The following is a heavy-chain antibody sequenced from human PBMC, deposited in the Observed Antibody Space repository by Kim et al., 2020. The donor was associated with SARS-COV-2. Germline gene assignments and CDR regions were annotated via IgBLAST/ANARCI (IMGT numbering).Heavy chain of an antibody. CDR3: ARHLGSFGYSSGWGVANWFDP. CDR2: IYYSGST. J-gene: IGHJ5*02. Sequence: SETLSLTCTVSGGSISSYYWSWIRQPPGKGLEWIGYIYYSGSTNYNPSLKSRVTISVDTSKNQFSLKLSSVTAADTAVYYCARHLGSFGYSSGWGVANWFDPWGQGTLVTVSS. V-gene: IGHV4-59*08. D-gene: IGHD6-19*01. CDR1: GGSISSYY.